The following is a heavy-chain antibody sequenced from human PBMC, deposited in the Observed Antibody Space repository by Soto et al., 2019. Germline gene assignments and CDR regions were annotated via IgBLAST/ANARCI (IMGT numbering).Heavy chain of an antibody. Sequence: GGSLRLSCAASGFTFSNYWMHWVRQVPGEGLMWVSRINPDGGRTNYADSVKGRFTISRDNAKNTLYLQMDSLRAEDTAVYYCARVKLGSYDWVDPWGQGTLVTVSS. V-gene: IGHV3-74*01. D-gene: IGHD3-16*01. CDR1: GFTFSNYW. CDR3: ARVKLGSYDWVDP. CDR2: INPDGGRT. J-gene: IGHJ5*02.